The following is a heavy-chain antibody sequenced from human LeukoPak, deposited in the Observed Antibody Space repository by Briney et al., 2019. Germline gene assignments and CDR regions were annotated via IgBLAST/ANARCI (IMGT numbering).Heavy chain of an antibody. CDR2: MVVGSGNT. CDR3: AAVRYCSSTSCSRHPIFDY. J-gene: IGHJ4*02. Sequence: SETVSRKASGFTFTSSAMQWVRQARRQRLEWIGWMVVGSGNTNYARKFQERVTITRDMSTSTAYMELSSLRSEDTAVYYCAAVRYCSSTSCSRHPIFDYWGQGTLVTVSS. CDR1: GFTFTSSA. D-gene: IGHD2-2*01. V-gene: IGHV1-58*02.